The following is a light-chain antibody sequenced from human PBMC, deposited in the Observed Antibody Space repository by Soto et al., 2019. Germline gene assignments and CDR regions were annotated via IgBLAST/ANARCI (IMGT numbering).Light chain of an antibody. CDR3: QQYHSSPIT. V-gene: IGKV3-20*01. CDR2: GTS. CDR1: QSVSSSN. Sequence: EIVLTQSPGTQSLSPGERATLSCRASQSVSSSNLAWYQQTPGKAPSLLIYGTSSRATGIPDRFSGSGSGTDFTLTISRLEPEDFAVYYCQQYHSSPITFGQGTRLEIK. J-gene: IGKJ5*01.